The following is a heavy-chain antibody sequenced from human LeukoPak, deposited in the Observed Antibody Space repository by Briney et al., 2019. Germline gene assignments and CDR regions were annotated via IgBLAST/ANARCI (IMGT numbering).Heavy chain of an antibody. CDR2: INPNSGGT. D-gene: IGHD3-3*01. J-gene: IGHJ4*02. V-gene: IGHV1-2*02. CDR1: GYTFTCYY. CDR3: ATTPLYYDFWSGYYTGYFDY. Sequence: ASVKLSCKASGYTFTCYYMHWVRQAPGQGLEWMGWINPNSGGTNYAQKFQGRVTMTRDTSISTAYMELSRLRSDYTDVYYCATTPLYYDFWSGYYTGYFDYWGQGTLVTVSS.